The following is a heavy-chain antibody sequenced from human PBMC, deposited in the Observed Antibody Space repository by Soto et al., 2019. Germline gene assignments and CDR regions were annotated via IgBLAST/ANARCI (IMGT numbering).Heavy chain of an antibody. D-gene: IGHD3-22*01. CDR1: GFTFSSYA. CDR3: AIFLVPYYYDSSGLSYYFDY. Sequence: PGGSLRLSCAASGFTFSSYAMSWVRQAPGKGLEWVSAISGSGGSTYYADSVKGRFTISRDNSKNTLYLQMNSLRAEDTAVYYCAIFLVPYYYDSSGLSYYFDYWGQGPLVTVSS. V-gene: IGHV3-23*01. J-gene: IGHJ4*02. CDR2: ISGSGGST.